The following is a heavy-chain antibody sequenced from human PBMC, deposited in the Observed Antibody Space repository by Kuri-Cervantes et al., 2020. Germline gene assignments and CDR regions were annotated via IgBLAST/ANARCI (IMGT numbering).Heavy chain of an antibody. CDR1: GFTVSSNY. D-gene: IGHD3-10*01. Sequence: LSLTCAASGFTVSSNYMSWVRQAPGKGLEWVSVIYNVGSTYYADSVKGRFTISTDNSNNTLYLQMNSLRAEDTAVYYCAKDQIGGLAYYFDYWGQGTLVTVSS. V-gene: IGHV3-53*01. CDR3: AKDQIGGLAYYFDY. CDR2: IYNVGST. J-gene: IGHJ4*02.